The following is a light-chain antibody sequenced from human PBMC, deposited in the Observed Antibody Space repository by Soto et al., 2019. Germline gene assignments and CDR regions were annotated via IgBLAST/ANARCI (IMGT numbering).Light chain of an antibody. V-gene: IGKV1-33*01. Sequence: DIQMTQYPSSLSASVGDRVTITCQASQDISNYLNWYQQKPGKAPKLLIYDASNLETGVPSRFSGSEAGTDFTFTISSLQPEDIATYYCQQYDNLLRAAFGAGTKVDIK. CDR1: QDISNY. CDR2: DAS. J-gene: IGKJ3*01. CDR3: QQYDNLLRAA.